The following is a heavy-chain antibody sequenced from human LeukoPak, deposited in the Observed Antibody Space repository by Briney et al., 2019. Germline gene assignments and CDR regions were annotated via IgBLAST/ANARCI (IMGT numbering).Heavy chain of an antibody. CDR3: ARDKSEDYDFWSGYYMFLGFDP. D-gene: IGHD3-3*01. J-gene: IGHJ5*02. Sequence: ASVKVSCKASGYTFTGHYMHWVRQAPGQGLEWMGWINPNSGGTNYAQKFQGRVTMTRDTSISTAYMELSRLRSDDTAVYYCARDKSEDYDFWSGYYMFLGFDPWGQGTLVTVSS. CDR1: GYTFTGHY. CDR2: INPNSGGT. V-gene: IGHV1-2*02.